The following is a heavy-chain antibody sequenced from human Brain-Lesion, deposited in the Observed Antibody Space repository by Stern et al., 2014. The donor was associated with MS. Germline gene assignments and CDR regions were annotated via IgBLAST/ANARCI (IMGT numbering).Heavy chain of an antibody. Sequence: MQLVESGAEVKKPGASVKVSCKASGYTLTELSMNWVRQAPRKGLEWVGGFDPEDGETISDQKFQGKVSITHVTSTAQDYMELSSLRSEDTAVYYCATLSPGAGGNYYRRFDYWGQGTLVTVSS. CDR1: GYTLTELS. D-gene: IGHD1-26*01. CDR2: FDPEDGET. CDR3: ATLSPGAGGNYYRRFDY. J-gene: IGHJ4*02. V-gene: IGHV1-24*01.